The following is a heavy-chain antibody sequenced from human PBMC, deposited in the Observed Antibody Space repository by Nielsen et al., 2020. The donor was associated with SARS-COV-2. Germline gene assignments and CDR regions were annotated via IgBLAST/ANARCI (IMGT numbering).Heavy chain of an antibody. CDR1: GFTFTSYA. D-gene: IGHD3-10*01. CDR2: ITASGDYT. CDR3: AKRSGYGSGSILY. J-gene: IGHJ4*02. Sequence: GESLKISCAASGFTFTSYAMAWVRRAPGKGLEWVSTITASGDYTYYADSVKGRFTISRDISQNTLYLQMNSLRAEDTAVYYCAKRSGYGSGSILYWGQGNLVTVSS. V-gene: IGHV3-23*01.